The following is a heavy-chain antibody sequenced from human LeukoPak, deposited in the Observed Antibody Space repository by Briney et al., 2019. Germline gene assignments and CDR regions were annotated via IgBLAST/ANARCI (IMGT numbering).Heavy chain of an antibody. J-gene: IGHJ4*02. CDR1: GFTFSIYA. D-gene: IGHD3-10*01. V-gene: IGHV3-30*04. CDR3: ERDQGATLVRGVTPYLDY. CDR2: ISYDGSDE. Sequence: GGSLRLSCEASGFTFSIYAMHWVRQAPGKGLEWVSIISYDGSDEKSADSVKGRFTISRDNAKNMVFLQMNSLRPEDTAVYYCERDQGATLVRGVTPYLDYWGQGTLVSVSS.